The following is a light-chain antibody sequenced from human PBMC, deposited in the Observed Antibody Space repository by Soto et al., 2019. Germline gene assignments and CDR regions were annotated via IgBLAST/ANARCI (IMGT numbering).Light chain of an antibody. CDR1: QSLLDTDDGNTY. J-gene: IGKJ2*01. CDR2: ALS. CDR3: MQRVEFPPYT. V-gene: IGKV2-40*01. Sequence: DIVMTQSPLSLPVTPGEPASISCRSSQSLLDTDDGNTYLDWYLQKPGQSPQLLIFALSYLASGVPDRFSGSGSGTDFTLKISRVEAEDVGIYYCMQRVEFPPYTFGQGTKLEIK.